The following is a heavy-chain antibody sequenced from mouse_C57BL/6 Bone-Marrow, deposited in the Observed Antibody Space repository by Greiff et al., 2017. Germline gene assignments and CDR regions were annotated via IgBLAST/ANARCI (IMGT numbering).Heavy chain of an antibody. Sequence: QVQLKESGAELVKPGASVKMSCKASGYTFTSYWITWVKQRPGQGLEWIGDIYPGSGSTNYNEKFKSKATLTVDTSSSTAYMQLSSLTSEDSAVYYCARWLYYSNSYYAMDYWGQGTSVTVSS. V-gene: IGHV1-55*01. D-gene: IGHD2-5*01. CDR1: GYTFTSYW. J-gene: IGHJ4*01. CDR3: ARWLYYSNSYYAMDY. CDR2: IYPGSGST.